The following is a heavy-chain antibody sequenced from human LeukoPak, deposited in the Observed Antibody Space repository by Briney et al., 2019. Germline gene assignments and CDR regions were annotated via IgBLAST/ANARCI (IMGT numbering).Heavy chain of an antibody. J-gene: IGHJ4*01. CDR3: ARARTGPFGK. Sequence: PGGSLRLSCAASGFTFSNYAIHWVRQAPGKGLEWVAGISFDGTKKLYGDSVKGRFTISRDNSKYILYLQMDTLRPDDTAVYYCARARTGPFGKWGQGALVTVSS. V-gene: IGHV3-30-3*01. D-gene: IGHD1-1*01. CDR1: GFTFSNYA. CDR2: ISFDGTKK.